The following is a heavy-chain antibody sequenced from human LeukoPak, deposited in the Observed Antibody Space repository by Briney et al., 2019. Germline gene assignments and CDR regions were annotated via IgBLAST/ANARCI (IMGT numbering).Heavy chain of an antibody. D-gene: IGHD6-19*01. J-gene: IGHJ6*03. Sequence: PGGSLRLSCAASGFTFSSYSMNWVRQAPGQGLEWVSSISPENTYIYYADSVKGRFTISRDNAKNSVYLQMNSLRVEDTAVYYCARDTRGISVAGYYYYFYMDVWGKGTTVTVSS. CDR3: ARDTRGISVAGYYYYFYMDV. CDR1: GFTFSSYS. CDR2: ISPENTYI. V-gene: IGHV3-21*01.